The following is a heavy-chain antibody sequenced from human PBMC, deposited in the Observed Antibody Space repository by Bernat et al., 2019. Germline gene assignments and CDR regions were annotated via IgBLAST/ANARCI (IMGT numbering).Heavy chain of an antibody. J-gene: IGHJ4*02. CDR1: GFTFSSYG. CDR2: ISYDGSNK. CDR3: AKDWGSSWGLFDY. Sequence: QVQLVESGGGVVQPGRSLRLSCAASGFTFSSYGMHWVRQAPGKGLEWVAVISYDGSNKYYADSVKGRFTISRDNSKNTLYLQMNSLRAEGTAVYYCAKDWGSSWGLFDYWGQGTLVTVSS. V-gene: IGHV3-30*18. D-gene: IGHD6-13*01.